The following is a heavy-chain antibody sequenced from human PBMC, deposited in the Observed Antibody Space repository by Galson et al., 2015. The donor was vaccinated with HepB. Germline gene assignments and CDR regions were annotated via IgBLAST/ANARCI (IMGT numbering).Heavy chain of an antibody. CDR3: AKIRSQDYYYHGMDV. Sequence: SLRLSCAASGFIFSNYYMSWVRQAPGKGLEWVSGISGSGGSTYYADSVKGRFTISRDNSKNTLYLQMSSLRAEDTAVYYCAKIRSQDYYYHGMDVWGQGTTVTASS. D-gene: IGHD1-26*01. V-gene: IGHV3-23*01. CDR1: GFIFSNYY. CDR2: ISGSGGST. J-gene: IGHJ6*02.